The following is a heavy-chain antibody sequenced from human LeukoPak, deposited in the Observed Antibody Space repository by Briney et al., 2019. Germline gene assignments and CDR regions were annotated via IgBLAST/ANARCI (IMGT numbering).Heavy chain of an antibody. CDR1: GFAFSRDW. D-gene: IGHD6-13*01. CDR2: IKQDGSDK. J-gene: IGHJ4*02. Sequence: GGSLRLSCAASGFAFSRDWMTWVRQAPGKGLEWVANIKQDGSDKNYVDSVKGRFTISRDNAKNSLYLQMNSLRAEDTAVYYCAKPPGSSSSVDYWGQGTLVTVSS. CDR3: AKPPGSSSSVDY. V-gene: IGHV3-7*01.